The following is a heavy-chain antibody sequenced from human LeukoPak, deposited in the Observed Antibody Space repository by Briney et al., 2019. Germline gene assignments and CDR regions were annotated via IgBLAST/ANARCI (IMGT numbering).Heavy chain of an antibody. CDR2: IKQDGSEK. V-gene: IGHV3-7*03. J-gene: IGHJ4*02. CDR1: GFTFSSYW. CDR3: ARDMSSGWYDY. Sequence: GGSLRLSCAASGFTFSSYWMSWVRQAPGKGLEWVANIKQDGSEKYYVDSVKGRFTISRDNAKKSLYLQMNSLRGEDTAVYYCARDMSSGWYDYWGQGTLVTVSS. D-gene: IGHD6-19*01.